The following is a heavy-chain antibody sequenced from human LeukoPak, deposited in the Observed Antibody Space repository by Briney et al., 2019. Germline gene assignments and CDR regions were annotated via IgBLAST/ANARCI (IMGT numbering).Heavy chain of an antibody. CDR2: ISYDGRNK. D-gene: IGHD6-6*01. Sequence: PGGSLRLSCVDSGFTFTNAWMSWVRQAPGKGLEWVAVISYDGRNKYHADSVKGRFTISRDNSKNTLYLQMNSLRTEDTAMYYCAGGSEYSRSSDWGQGTLVTVSS. J-gene: IGHJ4*02. V-gene: IGHV3-30*03. CDR3: AGGSEYSRSSD. CDR1: GFTFTNAW.